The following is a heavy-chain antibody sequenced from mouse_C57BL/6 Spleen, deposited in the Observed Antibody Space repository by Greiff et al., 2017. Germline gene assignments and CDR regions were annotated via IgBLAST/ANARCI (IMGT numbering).Heavy chain of an antibody. D-gene: IGHD2-2*01. V-gene: IGHV1-52*01. CDR2: IDPSDSET. Sequence: VQLQQPGAELVRPGSSVKLSCKASGYTFTSYWMHWVKQRPIQGLEWIGNIDPSDSETHYNQKFKDKATLTVDKSSSTAYMQLSSLTSEDSAVYYCARSRGYDREKNFDYWGQGTTLTVSS. CDR1: GYTFTSYW. CDR3: ARSRGYDREKNFDY. J-gene: IGHJ2*01.